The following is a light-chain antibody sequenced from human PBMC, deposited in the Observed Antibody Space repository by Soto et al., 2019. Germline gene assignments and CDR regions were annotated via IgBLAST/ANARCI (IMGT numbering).Light chain of an antibody. CDR3: SSYTSSNASYV. CDR1: NSDLGDYDY. J-gene: IGLJ1*01. Sequence: QSVLTQPASVSVSPGQSIAISCTGANSDLGDYDYVSWYQQRPGEAPKLMIYDVSNRPSGVSDRFSGSKSGNTASLTISGLQAEDEADYYCSSYTSSNASYVFGAGTKLTVL. CDR2: DVS. V-gene: IGLV2-14*01.